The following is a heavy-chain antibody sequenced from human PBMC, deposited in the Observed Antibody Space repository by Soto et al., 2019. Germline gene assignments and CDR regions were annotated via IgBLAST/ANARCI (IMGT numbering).Heavy chain of an antibody. J-gene: IGHJ6*02. D-gene: IGHD3-16*01. CDR2: INHSGST. CDR3: ARWGRGAYYYGMDV. CDR1: GGPFSGYY. Sequence: ASETLSLTCAVYGGPFSGYYWSWIRQPPGKGLEWIGEINHSGSTNYNPSLKSRVTISVDASKNQFSLKLSSVTAADTAVYYCARWGRGAYYYGMDVWGQGTTVTVSS. V-gene: IGHV4-34*01.